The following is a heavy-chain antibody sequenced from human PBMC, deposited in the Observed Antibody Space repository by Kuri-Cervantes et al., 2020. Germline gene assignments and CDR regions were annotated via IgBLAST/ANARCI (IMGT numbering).Heavy chain of an antibody. D-gene: IGHD3-10*01. V-gene: IGHV3-53*01. Sequence: GESLKISCAASGFTVSSNHMSWVRQAPGKGLEWVSVIYSGGSTYYADSVKGRFTISRDNSKNTLYLQMNSLRAEDTAVYYCARGALWFGDYRAYGMDVWGQGTTVTVSS. CDR1: GFTVSSNH. CDR2: IYSGGST. J-gene: IGHJ6*02. CDR3: ARGALWFGDYRAYGMDV.